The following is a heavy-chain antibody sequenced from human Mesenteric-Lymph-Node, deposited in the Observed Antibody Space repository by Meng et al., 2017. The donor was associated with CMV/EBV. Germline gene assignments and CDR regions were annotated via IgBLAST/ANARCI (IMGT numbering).Heavy chain of an antibody. V-gene: IGHV4-59*01. CDR1: GFTFSSYN. D-gene: IGHD6-6*01. J-gene: IGHJ4*02. Sequence: ESLKISCAASGFTFSSYNMNWVRQAPGKGLEWIGYIYSSVTTNYNPSLKSRVTISVDTSKNQFSLKVSSVTPADTAVYYCARGAARPSFPFDYWGQGTLVTVSS. CDR2: IYSSVTT. CDR3: ARGAARPSFPFDY.